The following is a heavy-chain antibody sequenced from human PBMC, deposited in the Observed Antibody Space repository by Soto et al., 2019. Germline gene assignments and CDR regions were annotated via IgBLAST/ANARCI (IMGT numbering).Heavy chain of an antibody. D-gene: IGHD3-10*01. Sequence: QVQLQESGPGLVKPSQTLSLTCTVSGGSISNGGYYWSWIRQHPGKGLEWIGYIYYSGSTYYNPSLQSRVTISVDTTKNEFSLKLSSVTAADTAVYYCAREEAPIAHGSGIAYYYYGMDGWGQGTTVAVSS. CDR3: AREEAPIAHGSGIAYYYYGMDG. V-gene: IGHV4-31*03. CDR1: GGSISNGGYY. CDR2: IYYSGST. J-gene: IGHJ6*02.